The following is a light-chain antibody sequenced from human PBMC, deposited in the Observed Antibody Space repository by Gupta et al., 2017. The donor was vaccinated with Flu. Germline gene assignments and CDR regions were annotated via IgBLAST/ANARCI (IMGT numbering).Light chain of an antibody. Sequence: SNYVHWSPQRPGSSPTTVMYANDRRPSGVPDRFSGFADPSSNSTYLVIAGLKTDDEADYYCQSYDNILYVFGTGTTSTVV. V-gene: IGLV6-57*01. CDR1: SNY. J-gene: IGLJ1*01. CDR3: QSYDNILYV. CDR2: AND.